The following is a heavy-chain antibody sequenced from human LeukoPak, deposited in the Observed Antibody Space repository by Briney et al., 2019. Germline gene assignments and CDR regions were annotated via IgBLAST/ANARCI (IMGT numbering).Heavy chain of an antibody. J-gene: IGHJ4*02. Sequence: PGGSLSLSCAASGFTFSSYNMNWVRQAPGKGLEWVSSISSSSSYIYYADSVKGRFTISRDNAKNSLYLQMNSLRAEDTAVYYCARGVVVNGYFDYWGQGTLVTVSS. CDR2: ISSSSSYI. CDR3: ARGVVVNGYFDY. D-gene: IGHD2-15*01. CDR1: GFTFSSYN. V-gene: IGHV3-21*01.